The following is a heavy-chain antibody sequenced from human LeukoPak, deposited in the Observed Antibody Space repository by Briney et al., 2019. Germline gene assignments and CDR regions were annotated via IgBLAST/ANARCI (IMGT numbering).Heavy chain of an antibody. Sequence: SSVTVSRKASGGIFSNYVITWVRQAPGQGLQWMGGIIPMFGTTNYAREFQDRVTMSADESTNIAHMELRSLTSEDTAVYYCAGERADVEVYSGMDVWGQGTTVTVSS. J-gene: IGHJ6*02. CDR3: AGERADVEVYSGMDV. CDR2: IIPMFGTT. D-gene: IGHD2-21*01. CDR1: GGIFSNYV. V-gene: IGHV1-69*01.